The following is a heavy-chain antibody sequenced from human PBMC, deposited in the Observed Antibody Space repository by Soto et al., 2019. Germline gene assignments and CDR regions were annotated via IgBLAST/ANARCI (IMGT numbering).Heavy chain of an antibody. V-gene: IGHV1-18*01. CDR2: ISAYNGNT. J-gene: IGHJ5*02. CDR1: GDTFTSYG. CDR3: ASSSSTSSRYWFDP. Sequence: ASVKVSCKASGDTFTSYGISWVRQAPGQGLEWVGWISAYNGNTNYAQRLQGRVTMTTDTSTSTAYMELRSLRSDDTAVYYCASSSSTSSRYWFDPRRQRTLVTVPP. D-gene: IGHD2-2*01.